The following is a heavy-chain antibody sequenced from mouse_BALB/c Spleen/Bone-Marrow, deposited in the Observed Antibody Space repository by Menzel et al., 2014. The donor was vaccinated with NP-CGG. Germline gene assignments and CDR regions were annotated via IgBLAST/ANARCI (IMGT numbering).Heavy chain of an antibody. CDR2: INPDSSTI. V-gene: IGHV4-1*02. CDR3: ARQGYYGKGDY. D-gene: IGHD2-1*01. Sequence: EASGVDFSIYWMSWVRQAPGKGLEWIGEINPDSSTINYTPSLKDKFIISRDSAKNTLYLRMSKVRSEDTALYYCARQGYYGKGDYWGQGTTLTVSS. J-gene: IGHJ2*01. CDR1: GVDFSIYW.